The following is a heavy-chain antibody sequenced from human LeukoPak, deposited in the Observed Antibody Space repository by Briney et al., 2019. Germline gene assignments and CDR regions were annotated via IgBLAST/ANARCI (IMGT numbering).Heavy chain of an antibody. J-gene: IGHJ3*02. D-gene: IGHD5-18*01. CDR3: AREDTAMSEDAFDI. V-gene: IGHV5-51*01. CDR2: IYPGDSDT. CDR1: GYSFTSYW. Sequence: KPGASLQISCKGSGYSFTSYWIGWVRQMPGKGLEWMGIIYPGDSDTRYSPSFQGQVTISADKSISTAYRQWSSLKASDTAMYYCAREDTAMSEDAFDIWGQGTMVTVSS.